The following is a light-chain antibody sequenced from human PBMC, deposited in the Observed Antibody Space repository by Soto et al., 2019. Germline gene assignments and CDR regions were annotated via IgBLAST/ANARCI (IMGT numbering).Light chain of an antibody. CDR3: CSYAGSSANWV. J-gene: IGLJ3*02. Sequence: QPASVSGSPGQSINISCTGTSSDVGSYNLVSWYQQHPGKAPKLMIYEVSKRPSGVSNRFSGSKSGNTASLTISGLQAEDEADYYCCSYAGSSANWVFGGVTKLTVL. CDR2: EVS. V-gene: IGLV2-23*02. CDR1: SSDVGSYNL.